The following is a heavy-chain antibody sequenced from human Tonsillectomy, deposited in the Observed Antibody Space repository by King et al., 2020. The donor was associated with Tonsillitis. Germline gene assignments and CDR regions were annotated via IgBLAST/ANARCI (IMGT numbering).Heavy chain of an antibody. J-gene: IGHJ5*02. CDR1: GFSLNTGGVG. CDR2: IYWNDDK. Sequence: ITLKESGPTLVKPTQTLTLTCTFSGFSLNTGGVGVGWIRQPPGKALEWLALIYWNDDKRYSSSLKSRLTITKDNSKNQVCLTMTNMSPVDTATYYCAHRRGLLSHNWFDPWGQGTLVTVSS. V-gene: IGHV2-5*01. CDR3: AHRRGLLSHNWFDP.